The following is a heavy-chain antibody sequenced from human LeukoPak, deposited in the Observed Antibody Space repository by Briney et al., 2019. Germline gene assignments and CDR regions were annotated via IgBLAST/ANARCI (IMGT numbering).Heavy chain of an antibody. CDR3: ARRTSLPLGPYDILTGYHNWFDP. D-gene: IGHD3-9*01. V-gene: IGHV4-59*08. CDR1: GGSISSYY. Sequence: SETLSLICSVSGGSISSYYWSWIRQPPGKGLEWIGYIYYSGSTNYNPSLKSRVTISVDTSKNQFSLKLSSVTAADTAVYYCARRTSLPLGPYDILTGYHNWFDPWGQGTLVTVSS. CDR2: IYYSGST. J-gene: IGHJ5*02.